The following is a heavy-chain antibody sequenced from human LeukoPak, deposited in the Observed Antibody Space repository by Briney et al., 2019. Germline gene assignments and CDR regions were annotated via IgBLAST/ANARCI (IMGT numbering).Heavy chain of an antibody. Sequence: AGGSLRLSCAASGFIFSSYSMNWVRQAPGKGLEWVSSISSSSTYIYYADSVKGRFTISRDNAKNSLYLQMNSLKTEDTAVYYCTRHWDSGSFEFPDAFDIWGQGTMVTVSS. V-gene: IGHV3-21*04. J-gene: IGHJ3*02. CDR3: TRHWDSGSFEFPDAFDI. CDR2: ISSSSTYI. D-gene: IGHD1-26*01. CDR1: GFIFSSYS.